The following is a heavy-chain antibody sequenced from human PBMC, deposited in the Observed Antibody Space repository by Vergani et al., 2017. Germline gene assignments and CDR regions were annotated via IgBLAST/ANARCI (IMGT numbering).Heavy chain of an antibody. CDR2: IYTSGSN. CDR3: ARGSMVRWVISFDY. V-gene: IGHV4-61*02. CDR1: GGSISSGSYY. D-gene: IGHD3-10*01. Sequence: QVQLQESGPGLVKPSQTLSLTCTVSGGSISSGSYYWSWIRQPAGKGLEWIGRIYTSGSNNYNPSLKSRVTISVDTSTKQFSLQMSSVTAADSAVYYCARGSMVRWVISFDYWGQGTLVTVSS. J-gene: IGHJ4*02.